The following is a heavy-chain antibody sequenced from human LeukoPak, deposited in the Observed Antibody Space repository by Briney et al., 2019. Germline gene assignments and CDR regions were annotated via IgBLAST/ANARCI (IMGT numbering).Heavy chain of an antibody. CDR3: AKPIPRAVAGHAYLDY. J-gene: IGHJ4*02. V-gene: IGHV3-23*01. CDR1: GFTFNSFA. Sequence: GGSLRLSCAVSGFTFNSFAMSWVRQAPGKGLEWVSSISGSGGSTYYADSVKGRFTISRDNSKNTLYLQMNSLRAEDTAVYYCAKPIPRAVAGHAYLDYWGQGTLVTVSS. D-gene: IGHD6-19*01. CDR2: ISGSGGST.